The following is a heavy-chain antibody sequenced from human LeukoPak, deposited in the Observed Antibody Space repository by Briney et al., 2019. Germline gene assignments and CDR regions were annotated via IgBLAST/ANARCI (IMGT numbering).Heavy chain of an antibody. Sequence: PSETLSLTCAVYGGSFSGYYWSGIRQPPGKGLEWIGEIYHSGSTNYNPSLKGRVTISVDTSKNQFSLKLSSVTAADTAVYYCARGGYSYGCTYSGYVRPHYYSDYWGQGTLVTVSS. V-gene: IGHV4-34*01. CDR2: IYHSGST. J-gene: IGHJ4*02. CDR1: GGSFSGYY. D-gene: IGHD5-12*01. CDR3: ARGGYSYGCTYSGYVRPHYYSDY.